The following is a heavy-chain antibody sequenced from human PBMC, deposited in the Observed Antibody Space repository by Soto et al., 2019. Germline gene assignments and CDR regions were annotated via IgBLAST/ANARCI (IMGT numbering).Heavy chain of an antibody. D-gene: IGHD2-21*02. CDR2: MNPNSGNT. CDR1: GYTFTSYD. Sequence: SVKVSCKASGYTFTSYDINWVRQATGQGLEWMGWMNPNSGNTGYAQKFQGRGTMTRNTSISTAYMELSSLRSEDTAVYYCARAGGDCYSVSLCYYYYGMDVWGQGTTVTVSS. CDR3: ARAGGDCYSVSLCYYYYGMDV. V-gene: IGHV1-8*01. J-gene: IGHJ6*02.